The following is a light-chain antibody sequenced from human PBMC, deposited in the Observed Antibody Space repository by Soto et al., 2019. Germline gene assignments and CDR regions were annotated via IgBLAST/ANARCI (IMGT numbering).Light chain of an antibody. CDR2: DAS. J-gene: IGKJ5*01. Sequence: AIQLTQSPSSLSASVGDRVTITCRASQGISSALAWYQQKPGKAPKLLIYDASSLESGVPSRFSGSGSGTDFTLTINSLQPEDFATYYCQQFNSYPHTFGQGTRLEIK. V-gene: IGKV1-13*02. CDR1: QGISSA. CDR3: QQFNSYPHT.